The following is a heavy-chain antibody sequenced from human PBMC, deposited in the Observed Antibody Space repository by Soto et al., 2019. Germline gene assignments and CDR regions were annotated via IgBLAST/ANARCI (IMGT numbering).Heavy chain of an antibody. D-gene: IGHD6-6*01. CDR3: ARHEIGSSSGYYYYYYYMDV. CDR2: IYYSGST. J-gene: IGHJ6*03. V-gene: IGHV4-59*08. Sequence: PSETLSLTCTVSGGSISSYYWSWIRQPPGKGLEWIGYIYYSGSTNYNPSLKSRVTISVDTSKNQFSLKLSSVTAADTAVYYCARHEIGSSSGYYYYYYYMDVWGKGTTVTV. CDR1: GGSISSYY.